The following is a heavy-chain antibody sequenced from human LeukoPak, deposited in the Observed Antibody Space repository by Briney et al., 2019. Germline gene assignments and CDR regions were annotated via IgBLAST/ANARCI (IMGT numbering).Heavy chain of an antibody. J-gene: IGHJ4*02. Sequence: PSGTLSLTCTVSGGSISRSNWWSWVRQPPGKGLEWIGYIYYSGSTYYNPSLKSRVTISVDTSKNQFSLKLSSVTAADTAVYYCARDTSSGSDYWGQGTLVTVSS. CDR3: ARDTSSGSDY. CDR2: IYYSGST. D-gene: IGHD3-22*01. V-gene: IGHV4-30-4*01. CDR1: GGSISRSNW.